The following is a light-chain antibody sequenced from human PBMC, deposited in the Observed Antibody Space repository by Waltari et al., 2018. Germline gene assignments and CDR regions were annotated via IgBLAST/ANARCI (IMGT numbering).Light chain of an antibody. CDR1: SSHVRGYNY. J-gene: IGLJ2*01. Sequence: QSALTQPASVSGSPGQSITISCTGTSSHVRGYNYVSWYQQHPGKAPKLMIYEVSSRPSGVWNRFSGSKSGNPASVTISGLQAEDEADYYCSSDTSSNNYVVFGGGTKLTVL. CDR3: SSDTSSNNYVV. V-gene: IGLV2-14*01. CDR2: EVS.